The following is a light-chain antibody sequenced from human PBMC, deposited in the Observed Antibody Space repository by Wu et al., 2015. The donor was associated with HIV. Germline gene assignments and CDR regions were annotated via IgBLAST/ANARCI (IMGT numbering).Light chain of an antibody. CDR1: QSVSSSY. CDR3: QQRSNWGA. V-gene: IGKV3D-20*02. Sequence: EIVLTQSPGTLSLSPGERATLSCRASQSVSSSYFAWYQQKPGQAPRLLIYGASSRATGIPDRFSGSGSGTDFTLTISSLEPEDFAVYYCQQRSNWGAFGQGTRVEIK. J-gene: IGKJ1*01. CDR2: GAS.